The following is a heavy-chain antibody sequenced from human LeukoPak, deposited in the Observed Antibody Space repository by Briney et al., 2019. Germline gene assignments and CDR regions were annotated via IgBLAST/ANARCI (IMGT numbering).Heavy chain of an antibody. D-gene: IGHD3-22*01. CDR3: AHTRGRSGYYFDFDC. CDR2: IYWNDDK. CDR1: GFSLSTSGVG. V-gene: IGHV2-5*01. Sequence: SGPTLVNPTQTLTLTCTFSGFSLSTSGVGVGWIRQPPGKALEWLALIYWNDDKPYSPSLKSRLTITKDTSKNQVVLKMTNMDPEDTAIYYCAHTRGRSGYYFDFDCWGQGTLVTVSS. J-gene: IGHJ4*02.